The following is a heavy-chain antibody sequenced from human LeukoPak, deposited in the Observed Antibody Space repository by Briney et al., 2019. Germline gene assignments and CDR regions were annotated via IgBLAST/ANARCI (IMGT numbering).Heavy chain of an antibody. V-gene: IGHV3-11*01. J-gene: IGHJ6*03. CDR3: ARMGVYCSSASCYTDYYYYYMDV. CDR1: QFAFSYYY. Sequence: GRSLRLSCAASQFAFSYYYMSWIRQAPGKGLEWVSCISSTGRTIYYADSVKGRFTVSRDDAKNSLYLQMNSLRAEDTAVYYCARMGVYCSSASCYTDYYYYYMDVWGKGTTVTVSS. D-gene: IGHD2-2*02. CDR2: ISSTGRTI.